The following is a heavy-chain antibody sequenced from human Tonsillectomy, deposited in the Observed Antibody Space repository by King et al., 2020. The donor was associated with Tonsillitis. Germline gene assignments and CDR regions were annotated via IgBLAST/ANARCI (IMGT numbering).Heavy chain of an antibody. Sequence: QLQESGPGLVKPSETLSLTCTVSGVSIFSYYWSWIRQPPGKGLEWIGYIYYSGSTNYNPPLKSRVTISVDTSKTQFSLKLSSVTAADTAVYYCARVGGDYTIDYYYYYMDVWGKGTTVTVSS. CDR1: GVSIFSYY. CDR2: IYYSGST. CDR3: ARVGGDYTIDYYYYYMDV. V-gene: IGHV4-59*01. D-gene: IGHD3-16*01. J-gene: IGHJ6*03.